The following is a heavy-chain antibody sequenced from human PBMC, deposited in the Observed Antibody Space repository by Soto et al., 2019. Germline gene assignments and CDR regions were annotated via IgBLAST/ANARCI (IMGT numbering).Heavy chain of an antibody. CDR2: IYHSGST. V-gene: IGHV4-39*01. Sequence: SDTLSLTCTVSGGSISSSSYYWGWIRQPPGKGLEWIGSIYHSGSTYYNPSLKSRVTISVDTSKNQFSLKLSSVTAADTAVYYCARRLYYDSSGFEGGGMDVWGQGTTIT. CDR1: GGSISSSSYY. D-gene: IGHD3-22*01. CDR3: ARRLYYDSSGFEGGGMDV. J-gene: IGHJ6*02.